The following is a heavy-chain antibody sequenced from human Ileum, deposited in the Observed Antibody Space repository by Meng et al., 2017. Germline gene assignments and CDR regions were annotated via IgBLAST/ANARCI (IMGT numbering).Heavy chain of an antibody. CDR1: GFIFSDYY. CDR2: TRNKANRYTT. CDR3: ARAKFTYSYDMDV. V-gene: IGHV3-72*01. Sequence: GESLKISCAASGFIFSDYYMDWVRQAPGKGLEWVGRTRNKANRYTTEYAASVKGRFTISRDDSKNSLYLQMNSLKTEDTAVYYCARAKFTYSYDMDVWGQGNTVNGAS. J-gene: IGHJ6*02.